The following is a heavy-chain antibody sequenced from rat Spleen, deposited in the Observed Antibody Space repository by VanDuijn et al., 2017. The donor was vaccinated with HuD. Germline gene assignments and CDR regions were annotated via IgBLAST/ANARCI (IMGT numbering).Heavy chain of an antibody. CDR1: GFSLTSYN. V-gene: IGHV2-30*01. Sequence: QVQLKESGPGLVQPSQTLSLTCTVSGFSLTSYNVHWVRQPTGKGLEWMGVIWTGGSTDYNSALKSRLSISRDTSKSQVFLKMNSLQTEDIATYDCARSCGWPSTVAREDYFDYWGQGVMVTVSS. J-gene: IGHJ2*01. CDR2: IWTGGST. CDR3: ARSCGWPSTVAREDYFDY. D-gene: IGHD1-3*01.